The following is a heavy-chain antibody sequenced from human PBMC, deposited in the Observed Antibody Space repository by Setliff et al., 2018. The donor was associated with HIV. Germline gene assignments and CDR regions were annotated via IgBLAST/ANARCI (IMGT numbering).Heavy chain of an antibody. D-gene: IGHD3-16*01. Sequence: PSETLSLTCTVSGGSIGSGSVYWGWIRQPAGKGLEWIGHIYSSGTTTDNPSLKSPVTISLDPSRNQFSMKVASVTAADTAVYYCVSDGANWFGPWGQGTLVTVSS. V-gene: IGHV4-61*09. CDR3: VSDGANWFGP. CDR2: IYSSGTT. J-gene: IGHJ5*02. CDR1: GGSIGSGSVY.